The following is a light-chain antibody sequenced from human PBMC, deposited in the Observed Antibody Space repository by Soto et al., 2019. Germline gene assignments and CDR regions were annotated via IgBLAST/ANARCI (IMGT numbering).Light chain of an antibody. V-gene: IGKV1-39*01. CDR3: QQYSIYPWT. CDR1: QSISSY. Sequence: DIQMTQSPSSLSASVGDRFTITCLASQSISSYLNWYQQKPGKAPKLLIYAASSLQSGVPSRFSGSGSGTDFTLTISSLQPDDFATYYCQQYSIYPWTFGQGTKVDIK. CDR2: AAS. J-gene: IGKJ1*01.